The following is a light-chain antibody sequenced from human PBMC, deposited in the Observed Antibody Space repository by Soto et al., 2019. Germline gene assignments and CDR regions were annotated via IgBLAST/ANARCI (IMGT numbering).Light chain of an antibody. Sequence: QSALTQPPSASESPGQSVTIPCSGTSSDVGGYKYVSWYQQHPGKAPKLMIYEVSKRPSGVPDRFSGSKSGNTASLTVSGLQAEDEADYYCSSYAGSNNWVFGGGTKVTVL. CDR1: SSDVGGYKY. V-gene: IGLV2-8*01. CDR3: SSYAGSNNWV. CDR2: EVS. J-gene: IGLJ3*02.